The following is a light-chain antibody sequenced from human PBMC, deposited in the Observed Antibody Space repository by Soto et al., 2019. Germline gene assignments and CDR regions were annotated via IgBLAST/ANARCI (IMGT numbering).Light chain of an antibody. V-gene: IGLV2-14*03. J-gene: IGLJ1*01. Sequence: QSALTQPASVSGSPGQSITISCTGTSSDVGGYYSVSWYQQHPGKAPKLMIYDVTNRPSGVRNRFSGSKSGNTASLTISGLQAEDEADYYCTSSTSSSTDVFGTGTKVTVL. CDR1: SSDVGGYYS. CDR3: TSSTSSSTDV. CDR2: DVT.